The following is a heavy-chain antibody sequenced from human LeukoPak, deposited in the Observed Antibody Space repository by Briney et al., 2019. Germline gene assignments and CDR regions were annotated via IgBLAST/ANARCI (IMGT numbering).Heavy chain of an antibody. CDR3: ARDRNDFYYYYYMDV. J-gene: IGHJ6*03. V-gene: IGHV1-2*02. Sequence: ASVKVSCKASGYTFTGYYMHWVRQAPGQGLEWMGWINPNSGGTNYAQKFQGRVTMTRDTSISTAYMELSRLRSDDTAVYYSARDRNDFYYYYYMDVWGKGTTVTVSS. CDR1: GYTFTGYY. CDR2: INPNSGGT. D-gene: IGHD3-3*01.